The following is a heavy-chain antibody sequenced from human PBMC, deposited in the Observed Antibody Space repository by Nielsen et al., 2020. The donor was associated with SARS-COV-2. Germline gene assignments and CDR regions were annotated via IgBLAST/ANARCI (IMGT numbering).Heavy chain of an antibody. CDR2: VYPGDSDT. CDR1: GYSFTSHW. V-gene: IGHV5-51*01. CDR3: ARQGRPWYFDL. J-gene: IGHJ2*01. Sequence: GESLKISCKGSGYSFTSHWIGWVRQMPGKGLEWMGIVYPGDSDTRYSPSFEGQVTISADKSISTAYLQWSSLKASDTAMYYCARQGRPWYFDLWGRGTLVTVSS.